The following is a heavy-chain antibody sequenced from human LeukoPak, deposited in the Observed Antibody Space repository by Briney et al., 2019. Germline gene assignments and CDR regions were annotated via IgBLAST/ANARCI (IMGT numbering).Heavy chain of an antibody. CDR3: ARAWGGLLRAVNFDY. J-gene: IGHJ4*02. CDR2: IYHSGST. Sequence: SETLSLTCAVSGGSISSRNWWSWVRQPPGKGLEWIGEIYHSGSTNYNPSLKSRVTISVDKSKNQFSLKLSSVTAADTAVYYCARAWGGLLRAVNFDYWGQGTLVTVSS. CDR1: GGSISSRNW. V-gene: IGHV4-4*02. D-gene: IGHD3-10*01.